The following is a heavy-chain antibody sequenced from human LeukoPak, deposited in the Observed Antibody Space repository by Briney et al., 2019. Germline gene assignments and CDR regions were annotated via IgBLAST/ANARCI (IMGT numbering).Heavy chain of an antibody. CDR3: ARETSSGYTTRGVDY. Sequence: PGGSLRLSCAASGFTFSSYSMNWVRQAPGKGLEWVSSISSSSSYIYYADSVKGRFTISRDNAKNSLYLQMNSLRAEDTAVYYCARETSSGYTTRGVDYWGQGTLVTVSS. D-gene: IGHD3-22*01. CDR2: ISSSSSYI. J-gene: IGHJ4*02. CDR1: GFTFSSYS. V-gene: IGHV3-21*01.